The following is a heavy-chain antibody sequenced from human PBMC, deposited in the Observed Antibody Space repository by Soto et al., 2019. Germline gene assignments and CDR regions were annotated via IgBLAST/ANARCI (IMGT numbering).Heavy chain of an antibody. V-gene: IGHV3-30*04. CDR2: ISYDGRNK. CDR3: ARDEVRPLPFDI. Sequence: QVLLVESGGGVVQPGRSLRLSCAASGFTFSNFAMHWVRQAPGKGLDWVAGISYDGRNKYYADSMEGRFTISRDNSKNTLYLQMNSLRVEGTAIYHCARDEVRPLPFDILGQGTMVTVSS. D-gene: IGHD3-10*01. CDR1: GFTFSNFA. J-gene: IGHJ3*02.